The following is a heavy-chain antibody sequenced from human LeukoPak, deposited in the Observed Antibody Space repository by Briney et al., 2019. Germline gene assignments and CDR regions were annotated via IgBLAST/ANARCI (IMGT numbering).Heavy chain of an antibody. D-gene: IGHD6-6*01. CDR2: INWNSGNI. CDR1: GFIFDEYA. Sequence: GGPLRLSCAASGFIFDEYAMHWVRQVPGKGLEWVSGINWNSGNIAYADSVKGRFTISRDNAKNSLYLQMNSLRIEDTAFYYCVKGMTAGAFTSSSDYWGQGTLVTVSS. V-gene: IGHV3-9*01. CDR3: VKGMTAGAFTSSSDY. J-gene: IGHJ4*02.